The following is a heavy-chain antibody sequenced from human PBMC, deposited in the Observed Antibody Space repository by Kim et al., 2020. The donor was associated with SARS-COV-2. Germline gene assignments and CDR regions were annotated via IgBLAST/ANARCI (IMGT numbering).Heavy chain of an antibody. J-gene: IGHJ4*01. CDR1: AFTFSDYY. V-gene: IGHV3-11*06. D-gene: IGHD1-1*01. Sequence: GGSLRLSCATSAFTFSDYYMSWVRQAPGKGLEWVSYISSSSSFTDYADSVKGRFTISRDNAKNSLYLQMNSLRVEDTAVYYCARDTTGTSVFDYWGQGTLV. CDR3: ARDTTGTSVFDY. CDR2: ISSSSSFT.